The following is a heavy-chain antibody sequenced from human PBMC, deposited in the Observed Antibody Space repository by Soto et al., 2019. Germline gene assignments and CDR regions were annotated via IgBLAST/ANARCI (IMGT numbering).Heavy chain of an antibody. D-gene: IGHD4-17*01. J-gene: IGHJ2*01. V-gene: IGHV3-72*01. CDR3: ARGGDYYYWYFGL. CDR2: TRNKANSYTT. CDR1: GFTFSDHY. Sequence: EVQLVESGGGLVQPGGSLRLSCAASGFTFSDHYMDWVRQAPGKGLEWVGRTRNKANSYTTEYAASVKGRFTISRDDSKNSLYLQMNSLKTEDTAVYYCARGGDYYYWYFGLWGRGTLVTVSS.